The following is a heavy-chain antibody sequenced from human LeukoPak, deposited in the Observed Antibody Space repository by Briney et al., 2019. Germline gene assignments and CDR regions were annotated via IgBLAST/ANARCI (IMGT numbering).Heavy chain of an antibody. D-gene: IGHD1-26*01. V-gene: IGHV4-39*07. CDR3: ARAFGSYQYYFDY. CDR1: GGSISSSSYY. CDR2: IYYRGNT. J-gene: IGHJ4*02. Sequence: SETLSLTCTVSGGSISSSSYYWGWIRQPPGKGLEWIGSIYYRGNTYYNPSLESRVTISVDTSKNQVSLKLTSLTAADTAVYCCARAFGSYQYYFDYWGQGTLVTVSS.